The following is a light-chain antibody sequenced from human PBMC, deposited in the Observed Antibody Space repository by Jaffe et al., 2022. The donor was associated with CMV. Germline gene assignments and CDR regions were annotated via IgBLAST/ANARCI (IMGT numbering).Light chain of an antibody. CDR2: DAS. V-gene: IGKV1-33*01. J-gene: IGKJ3*01. CDR1: QDISNY. Sequence: DIQMTQSPSSLSASVGDRVTITCQASQDISNYLNWYQQKPGKAPKLLIYDASNLETGVPSRFSGSGSGTDFTFTISSLQPEDIATYYCQQYDNLPPDGTFGPGTKVDIK. CDR3: QQYDNLPPDGT.